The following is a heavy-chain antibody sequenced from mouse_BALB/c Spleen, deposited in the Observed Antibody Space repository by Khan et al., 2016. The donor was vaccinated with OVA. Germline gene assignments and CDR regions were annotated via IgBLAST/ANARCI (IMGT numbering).Heavy chain of an antibody. V-gene: IGHV1S33*01. CDR3: ERGYRESMDY. D-gene: IGHD1-1*02. Sequence: LQQSGPELEKPGALVKISCKASGYTFTSYDINWVKQRPGQGLEWIGWIYPGDGSTKYNEKFKGKATLTADKSSSTAYMQLSSLTSESSAVXWCERGYRESMDYWGQGTSGNVAT. CDR1: GYTFTSYD. J-gene: IGHJ4*01. CDR2: IYPGDGST.